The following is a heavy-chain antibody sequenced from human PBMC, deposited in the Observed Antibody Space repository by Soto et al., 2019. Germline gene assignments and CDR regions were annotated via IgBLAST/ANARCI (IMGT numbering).Heavy chain of an antibody. CDR1: GGSISSYY. V-gene: IGHV4-4*07. J-gene: IGHJ6*02. Sequence: PSSTLSLTCTVSGGSISSYYLSWIRQPAGKGLEWIGRIYTSGSTNYNPSLKSRVTMSVDTSKNQFSLKLSSVTAADTAVYYCARSIRSHRRRYSGYERYYYYGMDVWGQGTTVTVSS. D-gene: IGHD5-12*01. CDR2: IYTSGST. CDR3: ARSIRSHRRRYSGYERYYYYGMDV.